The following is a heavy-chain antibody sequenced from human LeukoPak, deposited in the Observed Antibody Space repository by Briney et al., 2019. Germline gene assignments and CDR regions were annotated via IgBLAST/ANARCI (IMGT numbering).Heavy chain of an antibody. J-gene: IGHJ5*02. CDR2: IGGSGTST. V-gene: IGHV3-23*01. Sequence: GGSLRLSCAASGFTFSSYAMTWVRQAPGKGLAWVSAIGGSGTSTYYADSVKGRFTISRDNSKNTLYLQMNSQRAEDTAVYYCAKEVYDSSDYYSNNWFDPWGQGTLVTVSS. CDR3: AKEVYDSSDYYSNNWFDP. D-gene: IGHD3-22*01. CDR1: GFTFSSYA.